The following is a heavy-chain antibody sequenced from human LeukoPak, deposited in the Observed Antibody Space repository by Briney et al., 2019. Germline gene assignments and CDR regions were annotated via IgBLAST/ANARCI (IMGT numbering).Heavy chain of an antibody. CDR3: AGNSPEYSSSRDDAFDI. V-gene: IGHV4-59*01. J-gene: IGHJ3*02. CDR1: GGSISSYY. Sequence: SETLSLTCTVSGGSISSYYWSWIRQPPGKGLEWIGYIYYSGSTNYNPSLKSRVTISVDTSKNQFSLKLSSVTAADTAVYYCAGNSPEYSSSRDDAFDIWGQGTMVTVSS. D-gene: IGHD6-6*01. CDR2: IYYSGST.